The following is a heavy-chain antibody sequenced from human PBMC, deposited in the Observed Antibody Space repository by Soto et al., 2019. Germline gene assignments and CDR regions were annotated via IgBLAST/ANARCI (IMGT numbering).Heavy chain of an antibody. J-gene: IGHJ4*02. Sequence: GGSLRLSGAASGFACYKTWMSWVRQAPGKGLERVGRVKSKTDGGATDYNALVRGRFTISRDDSEQTLYLQMNSLHTDDTAVYYCPTDRTSGYDPQFDFWGQGTLGTVSS. D-gene: IGHD5-12*01. CDR3: PTDRTSGYDPQFDF. CDR2: VKSKTDGGAT. V-gene: IGHV3-15*01. CDR1: GFACYKTW.